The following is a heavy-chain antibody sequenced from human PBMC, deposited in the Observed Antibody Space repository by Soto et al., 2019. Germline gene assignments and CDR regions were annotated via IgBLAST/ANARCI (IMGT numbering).Heavy chain of an antibody. V-gene: IGHV4-31*03. CDR1: GGSISTGGYY. J-gene: IGHJ5*02. CDR3: ARSVFP. CDR2: YNYSRST. Sequence: QVQLQESGPGLVKPSQTLSLTCTVSGGSISTGGYYWNWLRQHTGKGREWIEYYNYSRSTYYNPSLKSRLTISVHTSKNQFSLKLSSVTAADTAVYYCARSVFPWGQGTLVTVSS.